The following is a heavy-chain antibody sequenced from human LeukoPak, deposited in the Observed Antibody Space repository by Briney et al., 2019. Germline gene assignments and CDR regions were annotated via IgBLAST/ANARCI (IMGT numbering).Heavy chain of an antibody. Sequence: GGSLRLFCAASGSIFSSYIMNWVRQAPGKGLEWVSSISSGSGSYIYYTDSVKRRFTISRDNAKNSLYLQMNTLGAEDTAVYYCARKGSGWQFDYWADGSLVTVSS. CDR1: GSIFSSYI. V-gene: IGHV3-21*01. D-gene: IGHD6-25*01. J-gene: IGHJ4*03. CDR2: ISSGSGSYI. CDR3: ARKGSGWQFDY.